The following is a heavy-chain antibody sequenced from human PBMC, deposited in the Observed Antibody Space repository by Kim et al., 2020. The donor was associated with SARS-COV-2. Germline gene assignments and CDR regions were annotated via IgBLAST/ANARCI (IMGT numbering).Heavy chain of an antibody. D-gene: IGHD2-2*01. CDR3: AKPRGDCSSSSCLYWYFDL. J-gene: IGHJ2*01. Sequence: GGSLRLSCAASGFTFDDYAMHWVRQAPGKGLEWVSGISWNSGSIGYADSVKGRITISRDNAKNSLYLQMHSLRAEDTALYYCAKPRGDCSSSSCLYWYFDLWGRGTLVTVSS. V-gene: IGHV3-9*01. CDR1: GFTFDDYA. CDR2: ISWNSGSI.